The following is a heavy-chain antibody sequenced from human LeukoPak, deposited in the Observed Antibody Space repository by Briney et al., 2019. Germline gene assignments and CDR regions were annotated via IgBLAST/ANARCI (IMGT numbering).Heavy chain of an antibody. CDR3: ARERVTTTSFDY. V-gene: IGHV3-7*01. Sequence: GGSLRLSCAASGFTFTNYWMNWLRQAPGKGLEWVANIKQDGGAKNYVDSVKGRFTISRDNAKNSLYLQMNNLRVEDTAVYYCARERVTTTSFDYWGQGVLVTVSS. D-gene: IGHD2/OR15-2a*01. J-gene: IGHJ4*02. CDR1: GFTFTNYW. CDR2: IKQDGGAK.